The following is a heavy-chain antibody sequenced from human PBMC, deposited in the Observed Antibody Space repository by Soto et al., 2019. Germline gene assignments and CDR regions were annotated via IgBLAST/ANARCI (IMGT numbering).Heavy chain of an antibody. V-gene: IGHV1-69*13. CDR2: IIPIFGTA. J-gene: IGHJ4*02. CDR1: GGTFSSYA. D-gene: IGHD5-12*01. Sequence: SVKVSCKASGGTFSSYAISWVRQAPGQGLEWMGGIIPIFGTANYAQKFQGRVTITADESTSTAYVELSSLRSEDTAVYYCASAPRGYSGYDYFDYWGQGTLVTVSS. CDR3: ASAPRGYSGYDYFDY.